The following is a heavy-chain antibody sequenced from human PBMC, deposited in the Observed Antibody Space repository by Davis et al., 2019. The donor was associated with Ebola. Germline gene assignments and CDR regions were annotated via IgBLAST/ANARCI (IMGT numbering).Heavy chain of an antibody. Sequence: GGSLRLSCAASGFTFSSYSMNWVRQAPGKGLEWVSSISSSSSYIYYADSVKGRFTISRDNAKNSLYLQMNSLRAEDTAVYYCARGNYYDILTGYYPNFDYWGQGTLVTVSS. V-gene: IGHV3-21*01. J-gene: IGHJ4*02. CDR3: ARGNYYDILTGYYPNFDY. CDR1: GFTFSSYS. CDR2: ISSSSSYI. D-gene: IGHD3-9*01.